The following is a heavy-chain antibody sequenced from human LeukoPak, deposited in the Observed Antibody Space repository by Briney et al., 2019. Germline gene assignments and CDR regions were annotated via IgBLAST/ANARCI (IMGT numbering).Heavy chain of an antibody. CDR3: ASATYSSGWYDY. D-gene: IGHD6-19*01. Sequence: ASVKVSCKASGYIFTDYYIHWVRQARGEGLEWMGWINPNSGGTNYAQKFQGRVTMTRDTSISTAYMELSRLRSDDTAVYYCASATYSSGWYDYWGQGTLVTVSS. CDR2: INPNSGGT. CDR1: GYIFTDYY. J-gene: IGHJ4*02. V-gene: IGHV1-2*02.